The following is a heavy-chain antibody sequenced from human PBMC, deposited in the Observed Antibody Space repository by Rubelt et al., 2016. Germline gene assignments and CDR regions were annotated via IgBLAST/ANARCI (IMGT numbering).Heavy chain of an antibody. CDR2: IYYSGST. CDR3: ARRNYSSGCFDY. D-gene: IGHD6-19*01. J-gene: IGHJ4*02. Sequence: QVQLQESGPGLVKPSETLSLTCTVSGGSVSSGSYYWSWIRQPPGKGLEWIGYIYYSGSTNYNPSLNSRVTISVDTSKNQFSLKLSSVTAADTAGYYCARRNYSSGCFDYWGQGTLVTVSS. CDR1: GGSVSSGSYY. V-gene: IGHV4-61*01.